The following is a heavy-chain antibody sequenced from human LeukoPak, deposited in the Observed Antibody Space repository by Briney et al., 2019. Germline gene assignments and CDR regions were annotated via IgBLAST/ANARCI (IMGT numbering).Heavy chain of an antibody. CDR2: IYYSGNT. J-gene: IGHJ6*03. CDR1: GGSISSTSFY. CDR3: ARARFLEWFYYMDV. Sequence: SETLSLTCTVSGGSISSTSFYWGWIRQPPGKGLEWIGSIYYSGNTYYNPSLKSRVTISVDTSKNQFSLKLSSVTAADTAVYYCARARFLEWFYYMDVWGKGTTVTVSS. V-gene: IGHV4-39*07. D-gene: IGHD3-3*01.